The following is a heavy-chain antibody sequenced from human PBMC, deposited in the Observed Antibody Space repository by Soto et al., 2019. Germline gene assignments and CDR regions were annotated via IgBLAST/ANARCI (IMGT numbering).Heavy chain of an antibody. CDR1: GDSISSYY. D-gene: IGHD3-22*01. J-gene: IGHJ6*02. CDR2: IYYSGST. Sequence: QVQLQESGPGLVKPSETLSLTCTVSGDSISSYYWSWIRQPPGKGLKWIGYIYYSGSTNYNPSLMSRVTISVDTSKTQFSLKLSSVTAADTAVYYCARGIYYDTSYSRYDYDGMDVWGQGTTVTVSS. V-gene: IGHV4-59*01. CDR3: ARGIYYDTSYSRYDYDGMDV.